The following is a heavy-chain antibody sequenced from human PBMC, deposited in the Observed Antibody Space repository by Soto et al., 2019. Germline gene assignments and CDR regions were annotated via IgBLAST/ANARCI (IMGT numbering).Heavy chain of an antibody. V-gene: IGHV4-59*01. CDR1: GGSIRSYY. CDR3: ARGAADTAMVDS. J-gene: IGHJ4*02. CDR2: IFYSGST. Sequence: SETLSLTCTVSGGSIRSYYWTWIRQPPGKGLEWLGYIFYSGSTFYNPSLKSRVTISIHTSKSQFSLQLTSVTAADTAVYYCARGAADTAMVDSWGQGTLVTSPQ. D-gene: IGHD5-18*01.